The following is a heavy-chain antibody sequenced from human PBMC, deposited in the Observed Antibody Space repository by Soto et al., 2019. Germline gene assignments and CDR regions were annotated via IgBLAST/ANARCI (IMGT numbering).Heavy chain of an antibody. Sequence: ASVKVSCKASGYTFTSYAMHWVRQAPGQRLEWMGWINAGNGNTKYSQKFQGRVTITRDTSASTAYMELSSLRSEDTAVYYCARDMTVPIYYYYYMDVWGKGTTLTVSS. CDR1: GYTFTSYA. D-gene: IGHD3-22*01. CDR3: ARDMTVPIYYYYYMDV. V-gene: IGHV1-3*01. J-gene: IGHJ6*03. CDR2: INAGNGNT.